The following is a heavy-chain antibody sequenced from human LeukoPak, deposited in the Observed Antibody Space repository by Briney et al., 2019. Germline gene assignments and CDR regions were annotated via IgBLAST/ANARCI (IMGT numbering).Heavy chain of an antibody. J-gene: IGHJ6*02. CDR3: AREATGTTYYYYGMDV. V-gene: IGHV1-2*02. Sequence: ASVKVSCKASGYTFTGYYMHWVRQAPGQGLEWMGWINPNSGGTNYAQKFQGRVTMTRDTSISTAYMELSRLRSDDTAVYYCAREATGTTYYYYGMDVWSQGTTVTVSS. D-gene: IGHD1-7*01. CDR2: INPNSGGT. CDR1: GYTFTGYY.